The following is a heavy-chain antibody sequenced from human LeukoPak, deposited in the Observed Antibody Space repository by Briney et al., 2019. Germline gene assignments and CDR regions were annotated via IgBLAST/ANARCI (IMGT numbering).Heavy chain of an antibody. CDR2: IYSGGST. V-gene: IGHV3-53*04. Sequence: PGGSLRLSCAASGFTVSSNYMSWVRQAPGKGLEWVSVIYSGGSTYYADSVKGRFTISRHNSKNTLYPQMNSLRAEDTAVYYCARVSGGSRRMKLGIPPGAFDIWGQGTMVTVSS. J-gene: IGHJ3*02. CDR3: ARVSGGSRRMKLGIPPGAFDI. CDR1: GFTVSSNY. D-gene: IGHD7-27*01.